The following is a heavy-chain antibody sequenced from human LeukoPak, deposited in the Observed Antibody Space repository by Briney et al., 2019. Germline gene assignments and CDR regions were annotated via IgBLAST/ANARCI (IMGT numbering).Heavy chain of an antibody. J-gene: IGHJ4*02. Sequence: SQTLSLTCTVSGGSISSGDYYWSWIRQPPGKGLEWIGYIYYSGSTYYNPSLKSRVTISVDTSKNQFSLKLSSVTAADTAVYYCARGYDSSAYYPFNYWGQGTLVTVSS. CDR1: GGSISSGDYY. D-gene: IGHD3-22*01. CDR3: ARGYDSSAYYPFNY. CDR2: IYYSGST. V-gene: IGHV4-30-4*01.